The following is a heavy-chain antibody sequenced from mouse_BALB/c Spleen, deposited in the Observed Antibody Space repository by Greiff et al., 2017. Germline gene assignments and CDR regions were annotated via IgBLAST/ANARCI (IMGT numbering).Heavy chain of an antibody. CDR1: GYTFTSYY. D-gene: IGHD2-3*01. Sequence: QVQLQQSGPELVKPGASVRISCKASGYTFTSYYIHWVKQRPGQGLEWIGWIYPGNVNTKYNEKFKGKATLTADKSSSTAYMQLSSLTSEDSAVYFGAREGLYDGYYVFAYWGQGTLVTVSA. V-gene: IGHV1S56*01. J-gene: IGHJ3*01. CDR3: AREGLYDGYYVFAY. CDR2: IYPGNVNT.